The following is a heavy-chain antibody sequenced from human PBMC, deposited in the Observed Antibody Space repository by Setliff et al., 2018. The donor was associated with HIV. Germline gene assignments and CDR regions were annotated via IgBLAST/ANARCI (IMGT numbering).Heavy chain of an antibody. CDR3: TTDASRVATVY. D-gene: IGHD5-12*01. J-gene: IGHJ4*02. Sequence: GGSLRLSCTASGFSIDDYAMNWFRQAPGRGLEWVGLVRGIAYGGTTEYAASVKGRFTISRDDSKNTLYLQMNSLKTEDTAVYYCTTDASRVATVYWGQGTLVTVSS. CDR1: GFSIDDYA. V-gene: IGHV3-49*03. CDR2: VRGIAYGGTT.